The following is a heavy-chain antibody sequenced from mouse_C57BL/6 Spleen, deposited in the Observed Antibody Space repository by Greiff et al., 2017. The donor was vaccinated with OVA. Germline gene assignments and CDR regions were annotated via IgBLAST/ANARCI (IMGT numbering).Heavy chain of an antibody. Sequence: QVQLKQPGAELVRPGSSVKLSCKASGYTFTSYWMHWVKQRPIQGLEWIGNIDPSDSETHYNQKFKDKATLTVDKSSSTAYMQLSSLTSEDSAVYYCARSYGSSLDYWGQGTTLTVSS. D-gene: IGHD1-1*01. CDR3: ARSYGSSLDY. J-gene: IGHJ2*01. V-gene: IGHV1-52*01. CDR2: IDPSDSET. CDR1: GYTFTSYW.